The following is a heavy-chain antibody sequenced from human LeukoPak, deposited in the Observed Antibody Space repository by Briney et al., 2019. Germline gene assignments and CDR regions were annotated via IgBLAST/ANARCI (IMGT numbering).Heavy chain of an antibody. D-gene: IGHD4-17*01. CDR3: AKNVDYGDSLPTKDY. V-gene: IGHV3-30*02. CDR2: IRYDGGNK. J-gene: IGHJ4*02. Sequence: GGSLRLSCAASGFTFSSYAMRWVRQAPGKGLEWVAVIRYDGGNKYYADSVKGRFTISRDNSKDTLYLQMNSLRVEDTAVYYCAKNVDYGDSLPTKDYWGQGVLVTVSS. CDR1: GFTFSSYA.